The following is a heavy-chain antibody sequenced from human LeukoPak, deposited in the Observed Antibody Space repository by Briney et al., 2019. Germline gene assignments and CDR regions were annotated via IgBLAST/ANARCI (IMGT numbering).Heavy chain of an antibody. CDR3: ARGPGGSYHFDY. CDR2: IYSSGST. Sequence: SETLSLTCTVSGDSISSSTYYWSWIRQPAGKGLEWIGRIYSSGSTDYNPSLKSRVTISVDTSKNQFSLKLSSVTAADTAVYYCARGPGGSYHFDYWGQGTLVTVSS. D-gene: IGHD1-26*01. J-gene: IGHJ4*02. CDR1: GDSISSSTYY. V-gene: IGHV4-61*02.